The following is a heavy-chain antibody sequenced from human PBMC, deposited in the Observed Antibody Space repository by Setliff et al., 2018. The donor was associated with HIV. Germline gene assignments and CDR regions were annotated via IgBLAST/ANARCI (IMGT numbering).Heavy chain of an antibody. CDR3: ASGSPFDGFDM. CDR1: GGSMSTHY. J-gene: IGHJ3*02. V-gene: IGHV4-59*11. CDR2: IYTTGST. Sequence: PSETLSLTCTVSGGSMSTHYWSWIRQTPGKGLEWIGHIYTTGSTHYNPSLRSRVTISIDTSKSHFSLGLKSVTAADTALYYCASGSPFDGFDMWGQGTMVTVSS. D-gene: IGHD1-26*01.